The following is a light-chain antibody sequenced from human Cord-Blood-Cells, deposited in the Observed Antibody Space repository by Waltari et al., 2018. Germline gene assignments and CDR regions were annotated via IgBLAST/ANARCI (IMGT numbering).Light chain of an antibody. Sequence: QSVLTQPPSASGTPGQRVTISCSGSSSNIGSNTVNWYQQLPGTAPKLLIYSNNQRPSGVPDRFSGSKSGTSASLAISGPQSEDEADYYCAAWDDSLNGSWVFGGGTKLTVL. V-gene: IGLV1-44*01. J-gene: IGLJ3*02. CDR2: SNN. CDR3: AAWDDSLNGSWV. CDR1: SSNIGSNT.